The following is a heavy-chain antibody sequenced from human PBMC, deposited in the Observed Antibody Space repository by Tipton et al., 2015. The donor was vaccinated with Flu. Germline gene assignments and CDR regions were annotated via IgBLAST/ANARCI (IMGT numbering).Heavy chain of an antibody. CDR1: GGTLRSYG. V-gene: IGHV1-69*01. Sequence: QSGPEVKKPGSSVKVSCKASGGTLRSYGLIWVRQAPGQGLEWMGGIIPEFGTANYAQTFEGRLTITADESTNTAHMELSGLRSDDTAVYFCAMEGPVRLERVTPYYFYMAVWGQGTTVTVSS. J-gene: IGHJ6*03. CDR3: AMEGPVRLERVTPYYFYMAV. CDR2: IIPEFGTA. D-gene: IGHD1-1*01.